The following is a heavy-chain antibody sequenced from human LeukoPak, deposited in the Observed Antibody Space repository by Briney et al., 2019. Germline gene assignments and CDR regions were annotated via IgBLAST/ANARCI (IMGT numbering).Heavy chain of an antibody. V-gene: IGHV1-2*02. J-gene: IGHJ4*02. Sequence: ASVKVSCKASVYTVIFYDIHWVRQAPGQGLEWMGWINPNSGGTNYAQKFQGRVTMTRDTSISTAYMDLSRLSSDDTAVYPRARARSGYLDYWGQGTLVTVSS. CDR2: INPNSGGT. CDR1: VYTVIFYD. D-gene: IGHD2-15*01. CDR3: ARARSGYLDY.